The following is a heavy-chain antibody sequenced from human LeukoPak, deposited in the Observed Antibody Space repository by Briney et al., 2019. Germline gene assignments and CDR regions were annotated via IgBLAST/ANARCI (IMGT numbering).Heavy chain of an antibody. CDR1: GFTFSKYA. J-gene: IGHJ6*03. CDR3: ARVHRGSGSRNTYYYYYMDV. CDR2: IGGSGGRT. V-gene: IGHV3-23*01. D-gene: IGHD3-10*01. Sequence: SGGSLRLSCAASGFTFSKYAMSWVRQAPGKGLEWVSAIGGSGGRTFYADSVKGRFTISRDNSKNTLYLQMNSLRAEDTAVYYCARVHRGSGSRNTYYYYYMDVWGKGTTVTVSS.